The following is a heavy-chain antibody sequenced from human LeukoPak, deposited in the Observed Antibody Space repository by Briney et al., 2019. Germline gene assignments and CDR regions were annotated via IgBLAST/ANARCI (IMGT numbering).Heavy chain of an antibody. Sequence: PGGSLRLSCAASGFTFSSYAMSWVRQAPGKGLEWVAVISYDGSNKYYADSVKGRFTISRDNSKNTLYLQMNSLRAEDTAVYYCAKLAGYCSSTSCYADYYYYGMDVWGQGTTVTVSS. V-gene: IGHV3-30*18. D-gene: IGHD2-2*01. CDR2: ISYDGSNK. CDR3: AKLAGYCSSTSCYADYYYYGMDV. J-gene: IGHJ6*02. CDR1: GFTFSSYA.